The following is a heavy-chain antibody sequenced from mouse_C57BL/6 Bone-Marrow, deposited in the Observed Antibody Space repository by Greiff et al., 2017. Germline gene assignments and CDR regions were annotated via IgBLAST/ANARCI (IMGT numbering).Heavy chain of an antibody. CDR3: ARSDGYYLAWFAY. Sequence: VQLQQSGAELARPGASVKMSCKASGYTFTSYTMHWVKQRPGQGLEWIGYINPSSGYTNYNQKFKDKATLTADKSSSTAYTQLSSLTSEDSAVYYCARSDGYYLAWFAYWGQGTLVTVSA. J-gene: IGHJ3*01. V-gene: IGHV1-4*01. CDR2: INPSSGYT. D-gene: IGHD2-3*01. CDR1: GYTFTSYT.